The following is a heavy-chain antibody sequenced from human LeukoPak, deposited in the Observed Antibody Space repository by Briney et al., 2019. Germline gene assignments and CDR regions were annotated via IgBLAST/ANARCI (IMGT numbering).Heavy chain of an antibody. D-gene: IGHD3-16*01. Sequence: GGSLRLSCAVSGITLSNYAMSWVRQAPGKGLEWVARISDSGGRTNYADSVKGRFTISRDNPKNTLYLQMNSLRAEDTAVYFCAKRGVVIRVMLVGFHKEAYCFDSWGEEALVTVSS. CDR2: ISDSGGRT. CDR3: AKRGVVIRVMLVGFHKEAYCFDS. V-gene: IGHV3-23*01. J-gene: IGHJ4*02. CDR1: GITLSNYA.